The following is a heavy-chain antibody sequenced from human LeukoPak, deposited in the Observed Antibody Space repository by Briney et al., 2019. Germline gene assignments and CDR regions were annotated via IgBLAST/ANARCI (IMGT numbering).Heavy chain of an antibody. D-gene: IGHD3-10*01. CDR3: ARDHMVRGVITPAYYFDY. CDR1: GDIVSSNSAA. V-gene: IGHV6-1*01. CDR2: TYYSSNLYN. Sequence: SQTLSLTCAISGDIVSSNSAAWHWIRQSPSRGLEWLGRTYYSSNLYNDYAVSVKSRITINPDTSKNQFSLQLNSVTPKDTAVYCCARDHMVRGVITPAYYFDYWGQGTLVTVSS. J-gene: IGHJ4*02.